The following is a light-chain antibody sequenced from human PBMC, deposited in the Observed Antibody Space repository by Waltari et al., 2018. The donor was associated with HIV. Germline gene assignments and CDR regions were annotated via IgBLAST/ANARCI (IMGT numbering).Light chain of an antibody. CDR3: SSYGDSLRVL. V-gene: IGLV2-8*01. Sequence: QSALTQPHSASGSLGQSVTISCTGSSSDIGAYDSVSWFQQHPRSAPKLLLYEVTRRPSTVSGRFSGSRSGSTAFLTVAGLQPDDEATYFCSSYGDSLRVLFGGGTNVTVL. CDR2: EVT. J-gene: IGLJ3*02. CDR1: SSDIGAYDS.